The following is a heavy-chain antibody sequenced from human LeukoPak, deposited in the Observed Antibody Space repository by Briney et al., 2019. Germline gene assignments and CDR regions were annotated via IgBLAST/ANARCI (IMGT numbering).Heavy chain of an antibody. CDR3: ARQASMDSSGCVAAFDI. J-gene: IGHJ3*02. V-gene: IGHV5-51*01. CDR2: IYPGDSDT. CDR1: GYSFTSYW. Sequence: GESLKISCKGSGYSFTSYWIGWVRQMPGKGLEWMGIIYPGDSDTRYSPSFQGQVTISADKSISTAYLQWSSLKASDTAMYYCARQASMDSSGCVAAFDIWGQGTMVTVSS. D-gene: IGHD3-22*01.